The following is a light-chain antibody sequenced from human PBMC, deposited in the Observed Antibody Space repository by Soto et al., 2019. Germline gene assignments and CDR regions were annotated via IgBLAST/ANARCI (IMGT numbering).Light chain of an antibody. V-gene: IGKV3-20*01. CDR2: GAS. CDR1: QRVSSSH. CDR3: QQYGSSPWT. J-gene: IGKJ1*01. Sequence: EIVLTQSPGTLSLSPGERGTLSRRASQRVSSSHLAWYQQKPGQAPRLVIHGASSRATGIPDRFSGSGSGTDFTLTISRLEPEDFAVYYCQQYGSSPWTFGQGTKVEIK.